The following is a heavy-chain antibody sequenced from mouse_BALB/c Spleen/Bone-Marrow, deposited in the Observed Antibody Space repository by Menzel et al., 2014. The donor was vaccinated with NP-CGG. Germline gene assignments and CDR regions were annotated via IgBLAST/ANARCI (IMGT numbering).Heavy chain of an antibody. CDR3: ARYNYGSSQLAY. D-gene: IGHD1-1*01. V-gene: IGHV14-3*02. CDR2: IDPANGNT. J-gene: IGHJ3*01. Sequence: EVQLQQSGAELVKPGASVKLSCTASGFNIKDTYMHWVKQRPEQGLEWIGRIDPANGNTKYDPKFQGKATITADTSSNTAYLQLSSLTSEDTAVYYCARYNYGSSQLAYWGQGTLATVSA. CDR1: GFNIKDTY.